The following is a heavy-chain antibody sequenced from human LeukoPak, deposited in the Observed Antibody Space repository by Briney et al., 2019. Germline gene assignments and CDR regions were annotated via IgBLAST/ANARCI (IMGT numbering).Heavy chain of an antibody. D-gene: IGHD3-10*01. CDR2: ISSRSTTI. Sequence: GGSLRLSCAASGFTFSSYEMNWVRQAPGKGLEWVSYISSRSTTIYYADSVKGRFTISRDNAKNSLYLQMNSLRAEDTAVYYCARGCEGSGSLNWFDPWGQGTLVTVSS. V-gene: IGHV3-48*01. J-gene: IGHJ5*02. CDR1: GFTFSSYE. CDR3: ARGCEGSGSLNWFDP.